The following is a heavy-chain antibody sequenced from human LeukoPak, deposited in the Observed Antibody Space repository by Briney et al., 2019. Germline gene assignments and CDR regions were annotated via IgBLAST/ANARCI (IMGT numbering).Heavy chain of an antibody. CDR1: GFTFSSYG. Sequence: GGSLRLSCAASGFTFSSYGMRWVRQAPGKGLEWVAFIRYDGSNKYYADSVKGRFTISRDNSKNTLYLQMNSLRAEDTAMYYCTKDLQRSLDYWGQGTLVTVSS. CDR2: IRYDGSNK. CDR3: TKDLQRSLDY. D-gene: IGHD6-25*01. J-gene: IGHJ4*02. V-gene: IGHV3-30*02.